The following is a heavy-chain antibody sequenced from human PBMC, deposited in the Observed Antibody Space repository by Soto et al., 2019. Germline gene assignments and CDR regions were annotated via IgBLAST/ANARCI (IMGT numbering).Heavy chain of an antibody. CDR1: GGSISSYY. CDR2: IYYSGST. Sequence: PSETLSLTCTVSGGSISSYYWSWIRQPPGKGLEWIGYIYYSGSTNYNPSLKSRVTISVDTSKNRFSLKLSSVTAADTAVYYCARGPSGWYYGYWGQGTLVTVSS. D-gene: IGHD6-19*01. CDR3: ARGPSGWYYGY. J-gene: IGHJ4*02. V-gene: IGHV4-59*01.